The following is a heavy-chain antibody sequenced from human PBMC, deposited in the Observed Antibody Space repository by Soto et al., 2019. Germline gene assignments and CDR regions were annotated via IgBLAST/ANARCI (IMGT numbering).Heavy chain of an antibody. Sequence: ASVKVSCKASGYTFTGYYMQWVRQAPGQGLEWMGWINPNSGGTNYAQKFQGWVTMTRDTSISTAYMELSRLRSDDTAVYYCARESGAAGQYYYYYYMDVWGKGTTVTVSS. D-gene: IGHD6-13*01. CDR2: INPNSGGT. V-gene: IGHV1-2*04. CDR1: GYTFTGYY. J-gene: IGHJ6*03. CDR3: ARESGAAGQYYYYYYMDV.